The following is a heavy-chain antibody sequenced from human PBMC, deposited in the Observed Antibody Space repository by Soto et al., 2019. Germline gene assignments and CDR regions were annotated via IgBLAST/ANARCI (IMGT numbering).Heavy chain of an antibody. CDR2: IIPIFGTA. CDR3: ARNGHFGVVIHYGMDV. D-gene: IGHD3-3*01. J-gene: IGHJ6*02. CDR1: GGTFSSYA. Sequence: ASVKVSCKASGGTFSSYAISWVRQAPGQGLEWMGGIIPIFGTANYAQKFQGRVTITADESTSTAYMELSSLRSEDTAVYYCARNGHFGVVIHYGMDVWGQGTTVTVSS. V-gene: IGHV1-69*13.